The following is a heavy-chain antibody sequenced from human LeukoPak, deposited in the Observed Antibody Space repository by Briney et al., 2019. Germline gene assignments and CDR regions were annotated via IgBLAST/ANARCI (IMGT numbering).Heavy chain of an antibody. CDR2: IYYSGTT. V-gene: IGHV4-39*07. CDR3: ARDRGSSWYGTFDY. D-gene: IGHD6-13*01. J-gene: IGHJ4*02. Sequence: PSETLSLTCTVSGDSISSSSYFWGWIRQPPGKGLEYIGSIYYSGTTYYNPSLRSRVTVSIDTSKNQFSLKLSSVTAADTAVYYCARDRGSSWYGTFDYWGQGTLVTVSS. CDR1: GDSISSSSYF.